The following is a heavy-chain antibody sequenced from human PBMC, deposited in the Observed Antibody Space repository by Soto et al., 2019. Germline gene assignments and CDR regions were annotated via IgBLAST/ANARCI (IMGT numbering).Heavy chain of an antibody. V-gene: IGHV5-51*01. Sequence: PGESLKISCKGSGYNFNRYWIGWVRQMPGKGLEWMGVIYPGDSDTGYSPSLQGQVTISADKSSSAAYLQWSSLQASDTATYYCARSLVNGTYEAFDIWGQGTMVTVS. J-gene: IGHJ3*02. D-gene: IGHD6-13*01. CDR2: IYPGDSDT. CDR1: GYNFNRYW. CDR3: ARSLVNGTYEAFDI.